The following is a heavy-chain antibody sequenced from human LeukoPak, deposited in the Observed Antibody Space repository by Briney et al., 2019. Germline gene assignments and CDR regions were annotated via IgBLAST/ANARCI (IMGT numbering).Heavy chain of an antibody. Sequence: GESPKISCKGAGYSFTSYWIGWVRQMPGKGLERMGIIYPGDSDTRYSPSFQGQVTISADKSISTAYLQWGSLKASDTAMYYCARSASSSWLGVYWGQGTLVTVSS. CDR3: ARSASSSWLGVY. D-gene: IGHD6-13*01. J-gene: IGHJ4*02. CDR2: IYPGDSDT. V-gene: IGHV5-51*01. CDR1: GYSFTSYW.